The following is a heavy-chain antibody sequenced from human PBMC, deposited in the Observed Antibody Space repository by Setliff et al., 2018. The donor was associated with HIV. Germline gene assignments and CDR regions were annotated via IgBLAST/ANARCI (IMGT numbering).Heavy chain of an antibody. CDR3: ARGGGSSAPDASDI. CDR1: RYTLTGYY. D-gene: IGHD1-26*01. Sequence: ASVKVSCKASRYTLTGYYIHWVRQAPGEGLEWMGWINPDTGDTNYAQKFQGWVTMTRDTSISTAYMELSRLRSDDTALYYCARGGGSSAPDASDIWGQGTMVTVSS. CDR2: INPDTGDT. V-gene: IGHV1-2*04. J-gene: IGHJ3*02.